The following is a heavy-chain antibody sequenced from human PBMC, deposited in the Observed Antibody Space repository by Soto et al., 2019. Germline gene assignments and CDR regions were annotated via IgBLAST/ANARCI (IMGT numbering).Heavy chain of an antibody. V-gene: IGHV4-61*08. Sequence: SETLSLTCTVSGCSISSGGYYWSWIRQHPGTGLEWIGYIYYSGSTNYNPSLKSRVTISVDTSKNQFSLKLSSVTAADTAVYYCARAPRGNYGYPSYFDYWGQGTLVTVSS. CDR2: IYYSGST. J-gene: IGHJ4*02. D-gene: IGHD3-10*01. CDR1: GCSISSGGYY. CDR3: ARAPRGNYGYPSYFDY.